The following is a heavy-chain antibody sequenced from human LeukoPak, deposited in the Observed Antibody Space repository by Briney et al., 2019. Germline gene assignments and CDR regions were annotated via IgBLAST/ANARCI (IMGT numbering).Heavy chain of an antibody. J-gene: IGHJ4*02. CDR2: INPNSGGT. CDR3: AREYTVTTIEY. D-gene: IGHD4-17*01. Sequence: ASVKVSCKASGYTFTGYYMHLVRQAPGQGLEWMGRINPNSGGTNYAQKFQGRVTMTRDTSISTAYMELSRLRSDDTAVYYCAREYTVTTIEYWGQGTLVTVSS. CDR1: GYTFTGYY. V-gene: IGHV1-2*06.